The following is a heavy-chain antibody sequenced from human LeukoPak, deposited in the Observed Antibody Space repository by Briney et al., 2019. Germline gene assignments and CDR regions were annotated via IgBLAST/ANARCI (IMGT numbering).Heavy chain of an antibody. V-gene: IGHV4-59*01. Sequence: SETLSLTCTVSGGSISSYYWSWIRQPPGKGLEWIGYIYYSGSTNYNPTLKSRVTVSVDTSKNQFSLKLSSVTAADTAVYYCAGTYYYDSSGYYYPGGYWGQGTLVTVSS. CDR3: AGTYYYDSSGYYYPGGY. J-gene: IGHJ4*02. D-gene: IGHD3-22*01. CDR1: GGSISSYY. CDR2: IYYSGST.